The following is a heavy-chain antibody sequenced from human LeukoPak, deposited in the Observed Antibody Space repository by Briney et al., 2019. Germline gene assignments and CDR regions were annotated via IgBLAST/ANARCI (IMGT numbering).Heavy chain of an antibody. J-gene: IGHJ4*02. V-gene: IGHV3-48*01. CDR3: ARDQGLDY. CDR1: GFTFSCYI. Sequence: GGSLRLSCAASGFTFSCYIMNWVRQAPGKGLEWVSFIGTSGNPIYYADSVKGRFTVSRDNAKNSLYLQMNSLRAEDTAVYYCARDQGLDYWGQGTLVTVSS. CDR2: IGTSGNPI.